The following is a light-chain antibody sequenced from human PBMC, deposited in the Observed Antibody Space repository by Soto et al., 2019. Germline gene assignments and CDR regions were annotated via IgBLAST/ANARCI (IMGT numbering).Light chain of an antibody. CDR3: CSYADTYVE. J-gene: IGLJ2*01. Sequence: QSALTQPRSVSGSPGQSVAISCTGISNYIGPYNYVSWYQQHSGKAPKLIIYDVDKRPSGVPYRFSGSKSGDTASLTISGLQPDDEADYYCCSYADTYVELGGGTKLTVL. CDR2: DVD. V-gene: IGLV2-11*01. CDR1: SNYIGPYNY.